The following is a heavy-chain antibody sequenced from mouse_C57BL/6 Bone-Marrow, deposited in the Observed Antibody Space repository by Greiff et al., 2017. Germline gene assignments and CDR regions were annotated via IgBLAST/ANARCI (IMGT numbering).Heavy chain of an antibody. V-gene: IGHV1-55*01. CDR3: ARDGPWYFDV. D-gene: IGHD2-3*01. CDR2: IYPGSGST. J-gene: IGHJ1*03. Sequence: QVQLQQPGAELVKPGASVKMYCKASGYTFTSYWITWVKQRPGQGLEWIGDIYPGSGSTNYNEKFKSKATLTVDTSSSTAYMQLSSLTSEDSAVYYCARDGPWYFDVWGTGTTVTVSS. CDR1: GYTFTSYW.